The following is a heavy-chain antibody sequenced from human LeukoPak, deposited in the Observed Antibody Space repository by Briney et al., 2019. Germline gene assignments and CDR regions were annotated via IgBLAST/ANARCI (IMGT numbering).Heavy chain of an antibody. J-gene: IGHJ4*02. D-gene: IGHD5-12*01. V-gene: IGHV1-46*01. Sequence: GASVKVSCNASGSTFTINYMNWVRQAPGQGLGLMGIINPSGGSTSYAQKFQVRVTVTRDTSTSTVYMELSSLRSEDTAMYYCAREGEIGYDLSDYWGQGTLVTVSS. CDR1: GSTFTINY. CDR2: INPSGGST. CDR3: AREGEIGYDLSDY.